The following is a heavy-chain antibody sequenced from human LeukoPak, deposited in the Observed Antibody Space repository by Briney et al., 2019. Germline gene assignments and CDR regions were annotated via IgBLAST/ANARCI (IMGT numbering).Heavy chain of an antibody. J-gene: IGHJ5*02. CDR3: VKELWFGELLYHPSWFDP. Sequence: GGSLRLSCSASGFTFSSYAMRWVRQAPGQGLEYVSAISSNGGSTYYADSVKGRFTISRDNSKNTLYLQMSSLRAEDTAVYYCVKELWFGELLYHPSWFDPWGQGTLVTVSS. D-gene: IGHD3-10*01. CDR1: GFTFSSYA. V-gene: IGHV3-64D*06. CDR2: ISSNGGST.